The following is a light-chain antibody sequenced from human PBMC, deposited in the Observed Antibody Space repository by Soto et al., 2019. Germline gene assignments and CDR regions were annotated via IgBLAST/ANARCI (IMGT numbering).Light chain of an antibody. CDR1: QSVSSTY. CDR2: GAS. Sequence: EIVMTQSPATLSVSPGERATLCCRASQSVSSTYLAWYQQKPGQAPRLLIYGASTRGTGIPDRFSGSGSGTEFTLTISSLQSEDFAVYYCQQYNNWLITFGQGTRLEIK. CDR3: QQYNNWLIT. J-gene: IGKJ5*01. V-gene: IGKV3D-15*01.